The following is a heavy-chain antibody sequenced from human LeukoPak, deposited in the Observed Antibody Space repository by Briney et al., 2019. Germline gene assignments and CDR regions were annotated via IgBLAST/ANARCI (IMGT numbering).Heavy chain of an antibody. Sequence: ASVKVSCKTSRGTFNNYAISWVRQAPGQGLEWMGGIIPIFGTASYAQKFQGRVTITADESTSTAYMELSSLRSEDTAMYYCARDLTMVRGAKYRPYNWFDPWGQGTLVTVSS. V-gene: IGHV1-69*13. CDR1: RGTFNNYA. J-gene: IGHJ5*02. D-gene: IGHD3-10*01. CDR3: ARDLTMVRGAKYRPYNWFDP. CDR2: IIPIFGTA.